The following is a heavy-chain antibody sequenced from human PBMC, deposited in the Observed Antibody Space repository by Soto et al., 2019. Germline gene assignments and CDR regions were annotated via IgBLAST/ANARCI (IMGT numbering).Heavy chain of an antibody. CDR2: IYYSGST. D-gene: IGHD4-17*01. CDR1: GGSISSYY. V-gene: IGHV4-59*01. J-gene: IGHJ3*02. Sequence: SETLSLTCTVSGGSISSYYWSWIRQPPGKGLELIGYIYYSGSTNYNPSLKSRVTISVDTSKNQFSLKLSSVTAADTAVYYCARVSPTTDAFDIWGQGTMVTVSS. CDR3: ARVSPTTDAFDI.